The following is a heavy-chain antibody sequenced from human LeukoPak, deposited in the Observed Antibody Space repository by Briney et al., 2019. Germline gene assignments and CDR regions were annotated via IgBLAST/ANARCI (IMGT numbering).Heavy chain of an antibody. CDR3: TKGWELPHWFDP. CDR2: IRSKANSYAT. D-gene: IGHD1-7*01. V-gene: IGHV3-73*01. CDR1: GFTFSGSA. Sequence: PGGSLRLSCAASGFTFSGSAMHWVRQASGKGLEWVGRIRSKANSYATAYAASVKGRFTISRDDSKNTAYLQMNNLKTEDTAVYYCTKGWELPHWFDPWGQGTLVTVSS. J-gene: IGHJ5*02.